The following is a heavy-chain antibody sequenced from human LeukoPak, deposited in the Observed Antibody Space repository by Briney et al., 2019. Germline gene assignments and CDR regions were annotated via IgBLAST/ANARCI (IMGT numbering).Heavy chain of an antibody. D-gene: IGHD4-17*01. CDR3: ARNATVTTLKRAYNWFDP. J-gene: IGHJ5*02. CDR2: VYYSGST. CDR1: GGSISPYY. V-gene: IGHV4-59*08. Sequence: TSETLSLTCIVSGGSISPYYWSWIRQPPGKGLEYIGYVYYSGSTNCNPSLKSRVTILVDTSENQFSLKLSSVTAADTAVYYCARNATVTTLKRAYNWFDPWGQGTLVTVSS.